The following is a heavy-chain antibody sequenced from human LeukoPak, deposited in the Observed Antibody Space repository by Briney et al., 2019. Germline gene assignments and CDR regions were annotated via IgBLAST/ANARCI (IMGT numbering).Heavy chain of an antibody. CDR1: GFTFSDHY. CDR3: TRRRFYFDY. V-gene: IGHV3-72*01. Sequence: PGGSLRLSCAASGFTFSDHYLDWVRQAPGKGLEWVGRIGNRANAYTTEYAASVKGRFTISRDDSKNSLYLQMNSLKTEDTAVYYCTRRRFYFDYWGQGGLVTVSA. J-gene: IGHJ4*02. CDR2: IGNRANAYTT.